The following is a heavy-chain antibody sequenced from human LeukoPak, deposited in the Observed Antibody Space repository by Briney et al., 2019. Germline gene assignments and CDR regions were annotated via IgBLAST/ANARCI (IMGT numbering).Heavy chain of an antibody. CDR1: GGSFSGYY. V-gene: IGHV4-34*01. CDR2: INHSGST. Sequence: SETLSLTCAAYGGSFSGYYWSWIRQPPGKGLEWIGEINHSGSTNYNPSLKSRVTISVDTSKNQFSLKLSSVTAADTAVYYCARAAGTALDYWGQGTLVTVSS. D-gene: IGHD6-19*01. J-gene: IGHJ4*02. CDR3: ARAAGTALDY.